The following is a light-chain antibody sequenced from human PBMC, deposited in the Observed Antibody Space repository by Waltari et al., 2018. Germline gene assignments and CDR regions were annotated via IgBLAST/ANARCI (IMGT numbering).Light chain of an antibody. CDR2: DVT. J-gene: IGLJ1*01. Sequence: QSALTQPASVSGSPGQSITISCTGTSSDVGGYNFVSWYQQHPGKVPKLIIYDVTNRTSEVSNRCSGSKSGNTASLTISGLQAEDEADYYCSSYTTSSTYVFVTGTKVTVL. CDR1: SSDVGGYNF. CDR3: SSYTTSSTYV. V-gene: IGLV2-14*03.